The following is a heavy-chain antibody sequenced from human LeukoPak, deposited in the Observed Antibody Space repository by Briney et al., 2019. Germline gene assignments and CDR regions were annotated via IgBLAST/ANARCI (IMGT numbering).Heavy chain of an antibody. D-gene: IGHD6-6*01. J-gene: IGHJ4*02. Sequence: SETLSLTCSVSGGSISSGSYYWGWIRQPPGKGLEWIGSIYYSGSANYNPSLKSRVTISVDTSKNQFSLKLSSVTAADTAVYYCARFSSSNVDYWGQGTLVTVSS. V-gene: IGHV4-39*01. CDR3: ARFSSSNVDY. CDR1: GGSISSGSYY. CDR2: IYYSGSA.